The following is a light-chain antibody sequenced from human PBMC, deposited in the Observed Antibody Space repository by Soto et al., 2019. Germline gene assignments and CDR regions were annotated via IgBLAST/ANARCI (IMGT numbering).Light chain of an antibody. CDR1: NSDVGGYNY. CDR2: DVS. CDR3: CSYAGSYSYV. V-gene: IGLV2-11*01. Sequence: QSALTQPRSVSGSPGQSVTISCTGTNSDVGGYNYVSWYQQHPGEAPKFMIYDVSKRPSGVPDRFSGSKSGNTASLTISGLQDEDEADYYCCSYAGSYSYVFGTGTKVTVL. J-gene: IGLJ1*01.